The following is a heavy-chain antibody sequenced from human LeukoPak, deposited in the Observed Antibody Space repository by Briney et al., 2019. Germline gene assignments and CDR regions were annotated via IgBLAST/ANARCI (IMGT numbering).Heavy chain of an antibody. V-gene: IGHV4-39*07. CDR3: VRYGSGTYSTPCNY. D-gene: IGHD3-10*01. CDR2: IYHSGNT. J-gene: IGHJ4*02. CDR1: GGSISSGNYY. Sequence: KSSETLSLTCTVSGGSISSGNYYWGWIRQPPGKGLEWIGSIYHSGNTYYNPSLKSRVTISVDTSKNQFSLRLTSVTAADTAVYYCVRYGSGTYSTPCNYWGQGTLVTVSS.